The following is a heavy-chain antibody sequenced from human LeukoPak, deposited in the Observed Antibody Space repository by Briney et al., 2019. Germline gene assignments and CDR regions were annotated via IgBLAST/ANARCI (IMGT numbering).Heavy chain of an antibody. D-gene: IGHD3-16*01. CDR3: ARLTSFGGAFFY. CDR2: IKQDGSEK. J-gene: IGHJ4*02. V-gene: IGHV3-7*03. CDR1: GFTFSNAW. Sequence: GGSLRLSCAASGFTFSNAWMSWVRQAPGKGLEWVANIKQDGSEKYYVDSVKGRFTISRDNAKNSLYLQMNSLRAEDTAVYYCARLTSFGGAFFYWGQGTLVTVSS.